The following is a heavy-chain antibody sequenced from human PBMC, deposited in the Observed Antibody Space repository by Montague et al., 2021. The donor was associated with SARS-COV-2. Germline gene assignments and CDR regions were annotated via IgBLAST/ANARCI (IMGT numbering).Heavy chain of an antibody. Sequence: SETLSLTCTVTGGPIGGSSDYWGWIRQSPGKGLEWIASVDYSGNTYYSPSLKSRLTISVDTSKNQSSLKLNSVTAADTALYYCARREYSYGWGDWGQGTLVTVSS. D-gene: IGHD5-18*01. V-gene: IGHV4-39*01. J-gene: IGHJ4*02. CDR3: ARREYSYGWGD. CDR1: GGPIGGSSDY. CDR2: VDYSGNT.